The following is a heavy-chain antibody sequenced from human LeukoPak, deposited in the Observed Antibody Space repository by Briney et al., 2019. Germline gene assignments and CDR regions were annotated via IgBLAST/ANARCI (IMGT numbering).Heavy chain of an antibody. CDR1: GFTFSSYW. J-gene: IGHJ2*01. D-gene: IGHD2-15*01. Sequence: GGSLRLSCAASGFTFSSYWMSWVCQAPGKGLEWVANIKQDGSEKYYVDSVKGRFTISRDNAKNSLYLQMNSLRAEDTAVYYCAREIPIYCSGGSCYYWYFDLWGRGTLVTVSS. V-gene: IGHV3-7*03. CDR3: AREIPIYCSGGSCYYWYFDL. CDR2: IKQDGSEK.